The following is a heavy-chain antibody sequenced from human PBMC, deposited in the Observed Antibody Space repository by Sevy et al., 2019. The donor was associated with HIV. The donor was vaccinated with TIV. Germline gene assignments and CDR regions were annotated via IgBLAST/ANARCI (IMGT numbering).Heavy chain of an antibody. D-gene: IGHD6-13*01. CDR2: ITFSSNYI. CDR3: ARSWEQQLHDAFDI. Sequence: GGSLRLSCAASGFTFSTYNMNWVRQAPGKGLEWVSSITFSSNYIYYADSVKGRFTISRDNAKNSLYLQMNSLRAEDTAVYYYARSWEQQLHDAFDIWGQGTMVTVSS. CDR1: GFTFSTYN. J-gene: IGHJ3*02. V-gene: IGHV3-21*01.